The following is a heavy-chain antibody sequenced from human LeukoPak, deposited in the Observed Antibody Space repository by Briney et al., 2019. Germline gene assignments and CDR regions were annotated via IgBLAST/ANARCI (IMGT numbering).Heavy chain of an antibody. D-gene: IGHD4-17*01. CDR3: ARGLRGGTTTVTMPVGY. CDR2: IIPIFGTA. CDR1: GGTFSSYA. Sequence: GASVKVSCKASGGTFSSYAISWVRQAPGQGLEWMGGIIPIFGTANYAQKFQGRVTITADESTSTAYMELSSLRSEDTAVYYCARGLRGGTTTVTMPVGYWGQGTLVTVSS. J-gene: IGHJ4*02. V-gene: IGHV1-69*13.